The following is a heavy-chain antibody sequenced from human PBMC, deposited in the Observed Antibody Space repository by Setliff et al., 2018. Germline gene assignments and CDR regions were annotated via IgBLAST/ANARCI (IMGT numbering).Heavy chain of an antibody. CDR2: INGGNGNT. V-gene: IGHV1-3*01. D-gene: IGHD2-2*02. CDR3: ARDREYCSRTSCYIDY. CDR1: GYSFSTYA. Sequence: GASVKVSCKASGYSFSTYAMHWVRQAPGQRLEWMGWINGGNGNTKYSQKFQGRITITRDTSASTAYMEMSSQRSEDTAVYYCARDREYCSRTSCYIDYWGQGALVTVSS. J-gene: IGHJ4*02.